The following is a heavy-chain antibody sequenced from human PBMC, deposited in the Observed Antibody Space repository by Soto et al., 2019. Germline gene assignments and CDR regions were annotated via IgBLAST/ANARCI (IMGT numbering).Heavy chain of an antibody. D-gene: IGHD4-17*01. V-gene: IGHV3-33*01. CDR2: IWYDGSNK. CDR3: ARDNHTVTTGGDYYYGMDV. J-gene: IGHJ6*02. Sequence: GGSLRLSCAASGFTFSSYGMHWVRQAPGKGLEWVAVIWYDGSNKYYADSVKGRFTISRDNSKNTLYLQMNSLRAEDTAVYYCARDNHTVTTGGDYYYGMDVWGQGTTVTVSS. CDR1: GFTFSSYG.